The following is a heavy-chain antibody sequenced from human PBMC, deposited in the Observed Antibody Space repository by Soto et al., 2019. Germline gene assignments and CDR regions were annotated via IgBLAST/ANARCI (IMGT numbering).Heavy chain of an antibody. CDR3: AREAIVLVPADNYYYYYGMDV. V-gene: IGHV1-3*01. D-gene: IGHD2-2*01. Sequence: GASVKVSCKAPGYTFTTYAMHWVRQAPGQRLEWMGWINAGNGNTKYSQKFQGRVTITRDTSASTAYMELSSLRSEDTAVYYCAREAIVLVPADNYYYYYGMDVWGQGTTVTVSS. CDR1: GYTFTTYA. CDR2: INAGNGNT. J-gene: IGHJ6*02.